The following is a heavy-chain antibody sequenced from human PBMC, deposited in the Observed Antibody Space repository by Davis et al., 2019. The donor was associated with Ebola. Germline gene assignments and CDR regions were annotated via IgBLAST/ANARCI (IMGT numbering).Heavy chain of an antibody. CDR1: GFTFSSYW. J-gene: IGHJ4*02. D-gene: IGHD5-24*01. CDR3: AKDMEMASIIGYFDY. Sequence: GESLKISCAASGFTFSSYWMSWVRQAPGKGLEWVANIKQDGSEKYYVDSVKGRFTISRDNSKNTLYLQMNSLRAEDPAVYYCAKDMEMASIIGYFDYWGQGTLVTVSS. CDR2: IKQDGSEK. V-gene: IGHV3-7*01.